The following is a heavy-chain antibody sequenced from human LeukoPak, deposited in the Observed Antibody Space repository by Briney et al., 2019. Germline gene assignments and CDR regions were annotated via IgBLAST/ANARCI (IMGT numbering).Heavy chain of an antibody. CDR1: GFTVSSNY. D-gene: IGHD2-2*01. CDR3: ARVGQYQLLFAFDI. CDR2: ISSSSSYI. J-gene: IGHJ3*02. Sequence: GGSLRLSCAASGFTVSSNYMSWVRQAPGKGLEWVSSISSSSSYIYYADSVKGRFTISRDNAKNSLYLQMNSLRAEDTAVYYCARVGQYQLLFAFDIWGQGTMVTVSS. V-gene: IGHV3-21*01.